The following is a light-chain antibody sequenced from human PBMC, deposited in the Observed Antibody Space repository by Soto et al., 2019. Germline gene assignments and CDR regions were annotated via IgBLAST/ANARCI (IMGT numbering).Light chain of an antibody. CDR1: QRVSGR. V-gene: IGKV1-5*01. Sequence: DIQMTQSPSTLSASVGDRVTITCRASQRVSGRLAWYQQKPGKAPKLLIYDFSNLEGGVPSRFSGSGSGTEFTLTISSLQPDDFATYYCQQYTSYTRAFGQGTKVEIK. J-gene: IGKJ1*01. CDR2: DFS. CDR3: QQYTSYTRA.